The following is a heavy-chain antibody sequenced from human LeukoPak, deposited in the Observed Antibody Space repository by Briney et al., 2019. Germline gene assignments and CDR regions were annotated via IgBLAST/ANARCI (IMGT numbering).Heavy chain of an antibody. CDR1: GFTFSSYA. D-gene: IGHD3-10*01. CDR2: ISYDGTIT. V-gene: IGHV3-30*01. J-gene: IGHJ4*02. CDR3: ARDSTYYYDSGSSGPHYFDS. Sequence: GGSLRLSCAASGFTFSSYAMHWVRQAPGKGLEWVAVISYDGTITYYADSVKGRFTNSRDNPKNTLYLQLNGLRAEDTAIYYCARDSTYYYDSGSSGPHYFDSWGQGTLVTVSS.